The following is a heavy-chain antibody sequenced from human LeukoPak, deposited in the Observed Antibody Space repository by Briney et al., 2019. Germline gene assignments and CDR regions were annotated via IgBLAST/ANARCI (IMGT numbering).Heavy chain of an antibody. J-gene: IGHJ4*02. CDR3: ARDHNYASDN. CDR2: IGISSGNT. Sequence: PGGSLRLSCTASGFTFASCAMSWVRQAPGKGLEWISYIGISSGNTKYADSVRGRFTISGDNAKSSLYLQMNSLRVEDTAVYYCARDHNYASDNWGQGTQVTVSS. CDR1: GFTFASCA. V-gene: IGHV3-48*04. D-gene: IGHD1-1*01.